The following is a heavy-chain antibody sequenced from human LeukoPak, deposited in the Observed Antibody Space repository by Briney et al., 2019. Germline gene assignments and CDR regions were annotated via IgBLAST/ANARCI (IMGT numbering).Heavy chain of an antibody. Sequence: ASVKVSCRTSGYTFTSYDINWVRQATGQGLEWMGWMNPNSGNTGYAQKFQGRVTMTKNTSISTAYMELSSLISEDTAVYYCARALSWTTESYYYVDVWGKGTTVTVSS. V-gene: IGHV1-8*01. CDR2: MNPNSGNT. J-gene: IGHJ6*03. CDR1: GYTFTSYD. CDR3: ARALSWTTESYYYVDV. D-gene: IGHD3/OR15-3a*01.